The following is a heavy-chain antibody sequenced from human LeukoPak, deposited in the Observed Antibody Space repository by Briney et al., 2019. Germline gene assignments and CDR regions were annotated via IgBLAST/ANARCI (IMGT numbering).Heavy chain of an antibody. V-gene: IGHV1-8*01. J-gene: IGHJ6*03. Sequence: ASVKVSCKASGYTFTSYDINWVRQATGQGLEWMGWMSPNSGNTGYAQKFQGRVTMTRNTSISTAYMELSSLRSEDTAVYYCARPGYYYYYMDVWGKGTTVTVSS. CDR3: ARPGYYYYYMDV. CDR1: GYTFTSYD. CDR2: MSPNSGNT.